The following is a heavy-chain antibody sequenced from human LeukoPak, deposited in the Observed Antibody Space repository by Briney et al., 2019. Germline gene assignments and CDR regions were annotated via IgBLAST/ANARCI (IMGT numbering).Heavy chain of an antibody. V-gene: IGHV4-30-4*01. D-gene: IGHD1-7*01. CDR3: ARAKNWNYVWSSPHRTNNWFDP. CDR1: GGSISSGDYY. CDR2: IYYSGST. Sequence: SETLSLTCTVSGGSISSGDYYWSWIRQPPGKGLEWIGYIYYSGSTYYNPSLKSRVTISVDTSKNQFSLKLSSVTAADTAVYYCARAKNWNYVWSSPHRTNNWFDPWGQGTLVTVSS. J-gene: IGHJ5*02.